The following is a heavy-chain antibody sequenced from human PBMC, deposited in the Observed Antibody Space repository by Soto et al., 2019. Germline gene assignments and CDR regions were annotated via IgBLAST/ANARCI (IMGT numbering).Heavy chain of an antibody. CDR3: AIAPRSSGYYHYAMEV. D-gene: IGHD3-9*01. Sequence: QVQLVQSGAEVQKPGASVKVSCEASGYTFSNYAIHWVRQAPGQSLEWMAWINAGNGDTKYSQNFQGRVTITRDTSASTAYMDLSSLRPEDKAVYYCAIAPRSSGYYHYAMEVCGQGTTVTVS. CDR1: GYTFSNYA. J-gene: IGHJ6*02. V-gene: IGHV1-3*01. CDR2: INAGNGDT.